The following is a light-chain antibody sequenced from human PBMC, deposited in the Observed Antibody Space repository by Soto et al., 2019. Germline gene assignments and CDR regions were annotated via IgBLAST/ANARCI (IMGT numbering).Light chain of an antibody. Sequence: PMTQSPSPLSGSVGARVPITGRASQTISSWLAWYQQQPGTAPKLLIYAASTLQSGVPSRFSGSASATDSTLTISRLQREYFATYYCQHSYYTPTFGQGTKVDIK. CDR2: AAS. CDR1: QTISSW. V-gene: IGKV1-39*01. CDR3: QHSYYTPT. J-gene: IGKJ1*01.